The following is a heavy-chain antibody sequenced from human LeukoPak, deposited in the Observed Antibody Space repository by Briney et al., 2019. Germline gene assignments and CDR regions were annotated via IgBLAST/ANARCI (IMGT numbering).Heavy chain of an antibody. CDR1: GFTFSSYG. J-gene: IGHJ4*02. CDR2: TTGSGYSI. D-gene: IGHD2-2*02. CDR3: ATDTSY. V-gene: IGHV3-21*01. Sequence: PGGSLRLSCAASGFTFSSYGMHWVRQAPGKGLEWVSSTTGSGYSIYYADSLKGRFTISRDNAKSSLYLQMNSLTAEDTAVYYCATDTSYWGQGTLVTASS.